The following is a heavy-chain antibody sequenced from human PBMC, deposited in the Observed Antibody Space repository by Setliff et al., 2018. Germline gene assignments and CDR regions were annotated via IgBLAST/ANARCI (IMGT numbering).Heavy chain of an antibody. D-gene: IGHD2-2*02. J-gene: IGHJ6*02. CDR1: GQSFSDYY. CDR3: ARDRQYCSSPTCYSSYFYYYGRDV. CDR2: IYHSGST. Sequence: SETLSLTCAIYGQSFSDYYWSWVRQPPGKGLEWIGEIYHSGSTNYNPSLKSRVTISVDTSKNQFSLKLSSVTAADTAVYYCARDRQYCSSPTCYSSYFYYYGRDVWGQGTTVTVS. V-gene: IGHV4-34*01.